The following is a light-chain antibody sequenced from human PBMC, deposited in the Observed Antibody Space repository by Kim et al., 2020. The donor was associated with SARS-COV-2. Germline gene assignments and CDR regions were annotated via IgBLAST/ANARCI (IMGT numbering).Light chain of an antibody. V-gene: IGKV3-20*01. CDR1: QSVTSNY. CDR2: GAS. Sequence: SAGERATRSCRASQSVTSNYVAWYQRRPAQAPRLLIYGASSRASGIPDRVSGSGSGTDFTLTISRLEPEDSAVYYCQQYGSSPLTFGQGTRLEIK. J-gene: IGKJ5*01. CDR3: QQYGSSPLT.